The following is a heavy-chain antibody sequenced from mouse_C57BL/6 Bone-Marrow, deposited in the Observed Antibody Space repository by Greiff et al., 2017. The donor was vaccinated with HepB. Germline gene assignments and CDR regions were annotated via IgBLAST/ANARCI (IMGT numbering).Heavy chain of an antibody. CDR1: GYTFTSYW. V-gene: IGHV1-55*01. Sequence: VKLQQPGAELVKPGASVKMSCKASGYTFTSYWITWVKQRPGQGLEWIGDIYPGSGSTNYNEKFKSKATLTVDTSSSTAYMQLSSLTSEDSAVYYCARKGGGLPAWFAYWGQGTLVTVSA. CDR3: ARKGGGLPAWFAY. J-gene: IGHJ3*01. CDR2: IYPGSGST. D-gene: IGHD3-1*01.